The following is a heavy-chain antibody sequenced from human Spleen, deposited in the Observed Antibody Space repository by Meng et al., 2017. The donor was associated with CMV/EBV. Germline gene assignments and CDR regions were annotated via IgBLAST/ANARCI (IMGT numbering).Heavy chain of an antibody. J-gene: IGHJ4*02. D-gene: IGHD6-25*01. CDR2: IIPILGIA. Sequence: SVKVSCKASGGTFSSYAISWVRQAPGQGLERMGGIIPILGIANYAQKFQGRVTITADKSTSTAYMELSSLRSEDTAVYYCARDKGDAATPDYWGQGTLVTVSS. CDR1: GGTFSSYA. V-gene: IGHV1-69*10. CDR3: ARDKGDAATPDY.